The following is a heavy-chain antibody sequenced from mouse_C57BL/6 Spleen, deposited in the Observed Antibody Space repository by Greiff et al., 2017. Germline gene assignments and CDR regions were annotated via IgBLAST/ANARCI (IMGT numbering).Heavy chain of an antibody. V-gene: IGHV1-85*01. CDR1: GYTFTSYD. Sequence: VKLQESGPELVKPGASVKLSCKASGYTFTSYDINWVKQRPGQGLEWIGWIYPRDGSTKYNEKFKGKATLTVDTSSSTAYMELHSLTSEDSAVYFCASARFDYWGQGTTLTVSS. J-gene: IGHJ2*01. CDR2: IYPRDGST. CDR3: ASARFDY.